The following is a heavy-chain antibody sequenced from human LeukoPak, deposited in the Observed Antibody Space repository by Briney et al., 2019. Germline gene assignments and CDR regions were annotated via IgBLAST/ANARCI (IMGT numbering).Heavy chain of an antibody. Sequence: ASVKVSRKASAYTFTSYGISWVRQAPGQGLEWMGWISAYNGNTNYAQKLQGRDTMTTDTSTSTAYMELRSLRSDDTAVYYCARDHSGSYPRKFDYWGQGTLVTVSS. CDR3: ARDHSGSYPRKFDY. CDR1: AYTFTSYG. D-gene: IGHD1-26*01. J-gene: IGHJ4*02. V-gene: IGHV1-18*01. CDR2: ISAYNGNT.